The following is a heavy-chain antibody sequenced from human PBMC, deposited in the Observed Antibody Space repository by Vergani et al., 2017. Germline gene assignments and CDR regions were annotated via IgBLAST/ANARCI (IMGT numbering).Heavy chain of an antibody. J-gene: IGHJ4*02. CDR2: ISYDGSYK. V-gene: IGHV3-30*18. Sequence: QVQLVESGGGVVQPGRSLRLSCAASGFTFSTYDMHWVRQAPGKGLEWVAVISYDGSYKYYADSVKDRFTISRDNSKNTLYLQMNSLRAEDTAVYYCAKVPGSTKTYCNYWGQGTLVTVSS. CDR3: AKVPGSTKTYCNY. D-gene: IGHD2-2*01. CDR1: GFTFSTYD.